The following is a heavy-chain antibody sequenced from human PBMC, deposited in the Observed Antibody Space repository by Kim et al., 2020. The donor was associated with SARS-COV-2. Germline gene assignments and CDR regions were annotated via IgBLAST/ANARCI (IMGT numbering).Heavy chain of an antibody. J-gene: IGHJ4*02. CDR1: GGTFSSYA. CDR3: ARWGNYYDSSLEDY. Sequence: SVKVSCKASGGTFSSYAISWVRQAPGQGLEWMGGIIPIFGTANYAQKFQGRVTITADESTSTAYMELSSLRSEDTAVYYCARWGNYYDSSLEDYWGQGTLVTVSS. CDR2: IIPIFGTA. V-gene: IGHV1-69*13. D-gene: IGHD3-22*01.